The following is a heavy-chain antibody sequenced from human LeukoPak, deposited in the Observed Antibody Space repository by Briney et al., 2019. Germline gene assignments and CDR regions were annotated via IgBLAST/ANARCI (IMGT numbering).Heavy chain of an antibody. D-gene: IGHD3-3*01. Sequence: SETLSLTCAVYGGSFSGYYWSWIRQPPGKGLEWIGEINDSGSTNYNPSLKSRVTISVDTSKNQFSLKLSSVTAADTAVYYCASQDFWSGYLDYWGQGTLVTVSS. CDR1: GGSFSGYY. V-gene: IGHV4-34*01. CDR3: ASQDFWSGYLDY. J-gene: IGHJ4*02. CDR2: INDSGST.